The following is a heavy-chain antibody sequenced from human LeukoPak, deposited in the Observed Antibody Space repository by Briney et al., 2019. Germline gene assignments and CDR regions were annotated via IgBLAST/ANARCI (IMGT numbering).Heavy chain of an antibody. CDR2: IYYSGST. V-gene: IGHV4-59*01. J-gene: IGHJ5*02. Sequence: SETLSLTCTVSGGSISSYYWSWIRQPPGKGLEWIGDIYYSGSTNYNPSLKSRVTISVDTSKNQFSLKLSSVTAADTAVYYCARGDSTGTYNWFDPWGQGTLVTVSS. D-gene: IGHD1-14*01. CDR3: ARGDSTGTYNWFDP. CDR1: GGSISSYY.